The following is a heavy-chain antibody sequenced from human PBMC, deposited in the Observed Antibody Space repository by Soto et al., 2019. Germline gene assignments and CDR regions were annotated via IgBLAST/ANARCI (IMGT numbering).Heavy chain of an antibody. V-gene: IGHV1-46*01. D-gene: IGHD6-13*01. CDR1: GYTFTSYY. CDR2: INPSGGST. Sequence: QVQLVQSGAEVKKPGASVKVSCKASGYTFTSYYMHWVRQAPGQGLEWMGIINPSGGSTSYAQKFKGSVTMTRDTSTSPVYMELSSLRSEDTAVYYCARGGIAAALASEGYYYYGMDVWGQGTTVTVSS. J-gene: IGHJ6*02. CDR3: ARGGIAAALASEGYYYYGMDV.